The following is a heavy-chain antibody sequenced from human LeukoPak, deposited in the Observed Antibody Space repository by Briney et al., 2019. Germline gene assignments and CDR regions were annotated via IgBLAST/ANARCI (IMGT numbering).Heavy chain of an antibody. V-gene: IGHV4-34*01. D-gene: IGHD3-10*01. CDR1: GGSFSGYY. CDR3: ARNRGGSGSYSDY. J-gene: IGHJ4*02. CDR2: INHSGST. Sequence: ETLSLTCAVYGGSFSGYYWSWIRQPPGKGLEWIGEINHSGSTNYNPSLKSRVTISVDTSKNQFSLKLSSVTAADTAVYYCARNRGGSGSYSDYWGQGTLVTVSS.